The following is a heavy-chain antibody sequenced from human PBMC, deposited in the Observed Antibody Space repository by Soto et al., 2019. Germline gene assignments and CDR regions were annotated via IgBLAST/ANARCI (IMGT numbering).Heavy chain of an antibody. V-gene: IGHV3-30*18. CDR1: GFTFSSYG. J-gene: IGHJ5*02. CDR3: AKVKEGLFDP. CDR2: ISYDGSNK. Sequence: GGSLRLSCAASGFTFSSYGMHWVRQAPGKGLEWVAVISYDGSNKYYADSVKGRFTISRDNSKNTLYLQMNSLRAEDTAVYYCAKVKEGLFDPWGQGTLVTVSS.